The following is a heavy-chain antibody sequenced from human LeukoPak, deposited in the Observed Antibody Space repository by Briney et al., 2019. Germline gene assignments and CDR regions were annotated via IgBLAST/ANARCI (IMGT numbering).Heavy chain of an antibody. CDR3: ASVPWKQLWLPFDY. D-gene: IGHD5-18*01. Sequence: SETLSLTCTVSGGSTSSSSYYWGWVRQPPGKGLEWIGTIYYSGTTYYNPSLNSRVTISVDTSKNQFSLKLNSVTAADTAVYYCASVPWKQLWLPFDYWGRGTLVTVS. CDR1: GGSTSSSSYY. J-gene: IGHJ4*02. CDR2: IYYSGTT. V-gene: IGHV4-39*07.